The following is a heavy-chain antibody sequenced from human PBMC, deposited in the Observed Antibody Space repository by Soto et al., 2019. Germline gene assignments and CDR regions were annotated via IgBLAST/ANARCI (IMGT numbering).Heavy chain of an antibody. CDR3: ATQTGLYYYGMDV. V-gene: IGHV4-59*01. J-gene: IGHJ6*02. CDR1: GGSINAFF. CDR2: IFYSGST. Sequence: QVQLQESGPGLVKPSETLSLTCTVSGGSINAFFWSWVRQPPGKGLESIGYIFYSGSTNYNPSLKSRVPISLDTSKTQFSLNLTSVTAADPAVYFCATQTGLYYYGMDVWGQGTTVAVSS.